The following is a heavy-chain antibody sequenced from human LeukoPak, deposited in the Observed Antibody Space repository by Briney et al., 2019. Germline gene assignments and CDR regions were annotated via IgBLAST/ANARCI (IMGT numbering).Heavy chain of an antibody. CDR1: GGSFSGYY. CDR2: INHSGST. J-gene: IGHJ4*02. Sequence: PSETLSLTCAVYGGSFSGYYWSWIRQPPGKGLEWIGEINHSGSTNYNPSLKSRVTISVDTSKNQFSLKLSSVTAADTAVYYCALIRYYYDSSGYYIPPHYFDYWGQGTLVTVSS. D-gene: IGHD3-22*01. V-gene: IGHV4-34*01. CDR3: ALIRYYYDSSGYYIPPHYFDY.